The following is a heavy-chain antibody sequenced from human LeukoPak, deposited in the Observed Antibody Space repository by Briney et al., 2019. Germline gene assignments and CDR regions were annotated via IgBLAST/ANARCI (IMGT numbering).Heavy chain of an antibody. CDR2: ISSSGSTI. CDR1: GFTFSSYS. J-gene: IGHJ4*02. CDR3: ARARNDYGDYVFDY. D-gene: IGHD4-17*01. V-gene: IGHV3-48*04. Sequence: GGSLRLSCAASGFTFSSYSMNWVRQAPGKGLEWVSYISSSGSTICYADSVKGRFTISRDNAKNSLYLQMNSLRAEETAVYYCARARNDYGDYVFDYWGQGTLVTVSS.